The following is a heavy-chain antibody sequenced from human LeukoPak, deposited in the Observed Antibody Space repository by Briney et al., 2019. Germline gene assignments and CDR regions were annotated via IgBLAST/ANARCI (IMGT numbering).Heavy chain of an antibody. CDR3: ATFDWCSSPN. CDR1: GFTVSGSS. Sequence: PGGSLRLSCAASGFTVSGSSLHWVRQASGKGLEWVGRVRSKADNYATAYSASVQGRFTVSRDDSKNTAYLQMNSLEPEDTAIYYCATFDWCSSPNWGQGSRVTVSS. CDR2: VRSKADNYAT. J-gene: IGHJ4*02. D-gene: IGHD3-9*01. V-gene: IGHV3-73*01.